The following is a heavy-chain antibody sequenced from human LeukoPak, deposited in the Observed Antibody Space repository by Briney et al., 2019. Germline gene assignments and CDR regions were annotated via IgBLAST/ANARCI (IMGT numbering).Heavy chain of an antibody. CDR2: IIPIFGTA. Sequence: SVKVSCKASGGAFSSYAISWVRQAPGQGLEWMGGIIPIFGTANYAQKFQGRVTITADESTSTAYMELSSLRSEDTAVYYCARGYSYGLHAFDIWGQGTMVTVSS. V-gene: IGHV1-69*01. CDR3: ARGYSYGLHAFDI. D-gene: IGHD5-18*01. J-gene: IGHJ3*02. CDR1: GGAFSSYA.